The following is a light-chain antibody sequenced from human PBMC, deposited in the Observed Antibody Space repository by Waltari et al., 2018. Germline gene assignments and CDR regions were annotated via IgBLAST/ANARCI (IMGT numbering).Light chain of an antibody. CDR3: QKYGTLPAT. CDR2: DAS. V-gene: IGKV3-20*01. Sequence: EIVLTQSPGTLSLSPGERATLSCRASQSVSKDLAWYQQKPGQAPRLLIYDASTRATGIPDRFSATGWGTDFSLSISRLEPEDFAVYYCQKYGTLPATFGQGTKVQMK. J-gene: IGKJ1*01. CDR1: QSVSKD.